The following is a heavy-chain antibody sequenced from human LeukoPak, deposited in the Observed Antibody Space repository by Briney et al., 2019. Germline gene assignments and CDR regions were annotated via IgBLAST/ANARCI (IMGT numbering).Heavy chain of an antibody. CDR2: ISSSSSYI. CDR3: PRVSLSGVVITFDY. V-gene: IGHV3-21*01. D-gene: IGHD4-23*01. J-gene: IGHJ4*02. CDR1: GFTFSSYS. Sequence: PGRSLRLSCAASGFTFSSYSINWVRQAPGKGLDWVSSISSSSSYISYADSVKGRFTISRDNSKNSVYLQMNSLRAEDTAVYYCPRVSLSGVVITFDYWGQGTLVTVSS.